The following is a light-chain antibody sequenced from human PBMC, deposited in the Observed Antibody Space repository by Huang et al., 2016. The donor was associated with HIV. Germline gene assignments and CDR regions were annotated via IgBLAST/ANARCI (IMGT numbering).Light chain of an antibody. CDR2: GAS. Sequence: EIVLTQSPGTLSLSPGERATLSCRSSQSVSSEYLAWYRQKPGQAPRLLIYGASSRASDIPDRFTGSGSGTDFTLTISSLEPGDFAMYYCQHYGSSPPFTFGQGTKLEIK. CDR3: QHYGSSPPFT. CDR1: QSVSSEY. V-gene: IGKV3-20*01. J-gene: IGKJ2*01.